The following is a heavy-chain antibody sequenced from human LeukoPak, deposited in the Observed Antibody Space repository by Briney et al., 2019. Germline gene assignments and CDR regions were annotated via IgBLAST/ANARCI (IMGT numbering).Heavy chain of an antibody. CDR3: AIVEVGIVLAGNQH. J-gene: IGHJ1*01. Sequence: GGSLRLSCAASGFTFSSYAMNWVRQAPGKGLDWVSYISTSGSTIYYADSVKGRFTISRDNAKNSLYLQMDSLRDEDTAVYYCAIVEVGIVLAGNQHGGQGTLVTVSS. CDR2: ISTSGSTI. D-gene: IGHD6-19*01. CDR1: GFTFSSYA. V-gene: IGHV3-48*03.